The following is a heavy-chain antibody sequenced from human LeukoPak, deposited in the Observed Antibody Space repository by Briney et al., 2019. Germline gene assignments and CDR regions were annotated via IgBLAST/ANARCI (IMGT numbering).Heavy chain of an antibody. CDR1: GYSFTSYW. V-gene: IGHV5-10-1*01. Sequence: GESLKISCKGSGYSFTSYWISWVRQMPGKGLEWMGRIDPSDSYTNYSPSFQGHVTIPADKSISTAYLQWSSLKASDTAMYYCVRVVPAAIFMDVWGKGTTVTVSS. CDR3: VRVVPAAIFMDV. J-gene: IGHJ6*04. D-gene: IGHD2-2*01. CDR2: IDPSDSYT.